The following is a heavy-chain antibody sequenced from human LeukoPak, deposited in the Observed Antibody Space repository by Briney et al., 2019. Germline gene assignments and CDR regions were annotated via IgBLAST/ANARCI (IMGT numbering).Heavy chain of an antibody. CDR3: AGGETVTLDY. D-gene: IGHD4-17*01. V-gene: IGHV4-34*01. CDR2: INHSGST. J-gene: IGHJ4*02. CDR1: GGSFSGYY. Sequence: SETLSLTCAVYGGSFSGYYWSWIRQPPGKGLEWIGEINHSGSTNYNPSLKSRVTISVDTSKNQFSLKLSSVTAADTAVYYCAGGETVTLDYWGQGTLVTVSS.